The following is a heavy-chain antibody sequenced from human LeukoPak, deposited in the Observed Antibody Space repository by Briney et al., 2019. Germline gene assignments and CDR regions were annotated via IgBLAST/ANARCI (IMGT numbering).Heavy chain of an antibody. CDR2: IKQDGSQN. V-gene: IGHV3-7*01. CDR1: GFTFSNYW. Sequence: GGSLRLSCAASGFTFSNYWMTWVRQAPGKGLEWVANIKQDGSQNYYADSVKGRFTISRDNAENSLYLQMNNLRAEDTAVYYCARERAVDTAYAALEIWGQGTMVTVSS. D-gene: IGHD5-18*01. CDR3: ARERAVDTAYAALEI. J-gene: IGHJ3*02.